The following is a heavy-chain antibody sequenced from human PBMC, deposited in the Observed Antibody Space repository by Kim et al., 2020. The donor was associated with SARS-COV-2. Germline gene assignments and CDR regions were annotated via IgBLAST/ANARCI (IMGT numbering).Heavy chain of an antibody. V-gene: IGHV4-4*02. J-gene: IGHJ4*02. Sequence: SETLSLTCTVSGGSISSINWWTWVRQPPGKGLEWIGEIYQSGSTNYNPSLKSRVTISVDKSKNHFSLKLSSVTAADTAVYYCARVIAAAGIPDYWGQGTLVTVSS. CDR3: ARVIAAAGIPDY. CDR2: IYQSGST. CDR1: GGSISSINW. D-gene: IGHD6-13*01.